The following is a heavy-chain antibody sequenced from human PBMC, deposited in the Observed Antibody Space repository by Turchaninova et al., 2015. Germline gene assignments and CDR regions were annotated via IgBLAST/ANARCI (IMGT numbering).Heavy chain of an antibody. D-gene: IGHD3-10*01. Sequence: QVQLQQWGAGPLKPSETLSPTCAVEGGCFSGYYWSWYRHPPGKGLEWIGEINHSGSTNYNPSLKSRLTISVDTSKNQFSLKLSSVTAADTAVYYCARGLGVTMVQGVTGYYMDVWGKGTTVTVSS. V-gene: IGHV4-34*01. CDR3: ARGLGVTMVQGVTGYYMDV. J-gene: IGHJ6*03. CDR1: GGCFSGYY. CDR2: INHSGST.